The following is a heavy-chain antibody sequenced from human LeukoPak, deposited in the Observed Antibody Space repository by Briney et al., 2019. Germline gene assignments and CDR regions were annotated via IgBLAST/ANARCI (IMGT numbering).Heavy chain of an antibody. CDR3: ARDLGGYNYGYSFDF. D-gene: IGHD5-18*01. J-gene: IGHJ4*02. CDR2: IYYSGST. V-gene: IGHV4-59*12. Sequence: SETLSLTCAVYGGSFSGYYWSWIRQPPGKGLEWIGYIYYSGSTNYNPSLKSRVTMSVDTSKNQFFLKLFSVTAADTAVYYCARDLGGYNYGYSFDFWGQGTLVTVSS. CDR1: GGSFSGYY.